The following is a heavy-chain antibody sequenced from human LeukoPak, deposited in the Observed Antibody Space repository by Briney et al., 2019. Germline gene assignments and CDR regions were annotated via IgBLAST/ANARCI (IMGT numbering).Heavy chain of an antibody. J-gene: IGHJ4*02. D-gene: IGHD2-2*01. CDR3: AKDGGRVPAARFDY. V-gene: IGHV3-20*04. Sequence: GGSLRLSCAASGFTFDDYGMSWVRQAPGKGLEWVSGINWNGGSTGYADSVKGRFTISRDNAKNTLYLQMNSLRAEDTAVYYCAKDGGRVPAARFDYWGQGTLVTVSS. CDR1: GFTFDDYG. CDR2: INWNGGST.